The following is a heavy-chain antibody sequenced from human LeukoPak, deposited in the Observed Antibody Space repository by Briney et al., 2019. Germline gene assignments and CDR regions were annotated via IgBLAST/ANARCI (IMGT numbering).Heavy chain of an antibody. D-gene: IGHD3-22*01. CDR3: ARGSSGYYGYFDY. V-gene: IGHV4-34*01. CDR1: GGSFSGYY. Sequence: SETPSLTCAVYGGSFSGYYWSWIRQPPGKGLEWIGEINHSGSTNYNPSLKSRVTISVDTSKNQFSLKLSSVTAADTAVYYCARGSSGYYGYFDYWGQGTLVTVSS. CDR2: INHSGST. J-gene: IGHJ4*02.